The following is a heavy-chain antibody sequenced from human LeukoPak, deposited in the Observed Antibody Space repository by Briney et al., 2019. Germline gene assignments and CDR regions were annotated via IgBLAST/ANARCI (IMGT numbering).Heavy chain of an antibody. CDR1: GYTFTSYA. D-gene: IGHD6-13*01. Sequence: ASVTVSCTASGYTFTSYAIHWVRQAPGQRLEWMGWISAGNGNTKYSQNFQGRVTFISNTSATTAFMELSSLRSEDTAVYYCARDSSSWYGWFDPWGQGTLVTVSS. V-gene: IGHV1-3*01. CDR2: ISAGNGNT. CDR3: ARDSSSWYGWFDP. J-gene: IGHJ5*02.